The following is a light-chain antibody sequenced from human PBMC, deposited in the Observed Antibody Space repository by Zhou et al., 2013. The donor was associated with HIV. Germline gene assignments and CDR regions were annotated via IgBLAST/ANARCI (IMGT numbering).Light chain of an antibody. J-gene: IGKJ1*01. Sequence: NVLTQSPGTLSLSPGERATLSCRASQSVSSSYLAWYQQKPGQAPRLLIYGASSRATGIPDRFSGSGSGTDFTLTISRLEPEDFAVYYCQQYRAFGQGTKVEIK. CDR3: QQYRA. CDR2: GAS. CDR1: QSVSSSY. V-gene: IGKV3-20*01.